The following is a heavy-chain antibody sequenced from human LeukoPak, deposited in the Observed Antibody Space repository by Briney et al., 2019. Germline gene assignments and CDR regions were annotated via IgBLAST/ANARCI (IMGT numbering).Heavy chain of an antibody. Sequence: PGGSLRFSCAASGFTFSSYAMSWVRQAPGKGLEWVSAISGSGGSTYYADSVKGRFTISRGNAKNSLYLQMNSLRAEDTALYYCAKATGGDYDYFDYWGQGTLVTVSS. CDR1: GFTFSSYA. J-gene: IGHJ4*02. D-gene: IGHD4-17*01. CDR2: ISGSGGST. V-gene: IGHV3-23*01. CDR3: AKATGGDYDYFDY.